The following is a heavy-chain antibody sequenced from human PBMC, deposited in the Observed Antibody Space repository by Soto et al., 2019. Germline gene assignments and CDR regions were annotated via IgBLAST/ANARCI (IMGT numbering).Heavy chain of an antibody. Sequence: EVQLVESGGGLVKPGGSLRLSCAASGFTFNNAWMSWVRQAPGKGLERVGRIKSKTDGGTTEYAAPVKGRFTISRDDSNNTLYLQMNSLKTEDTAVYYCTTDGWKRFLEWLPPGYGMDVCGQGTTVTVSS. D-gene: IGHD3-3*01. CDR2: IKSKTDGGTT. V-gene: IGHV3-15*01. J-gene: IGHJ6*02. CDR3: TTDGWKRFLEWLPPGYGMDV. CDR1: GFTFNNAW.